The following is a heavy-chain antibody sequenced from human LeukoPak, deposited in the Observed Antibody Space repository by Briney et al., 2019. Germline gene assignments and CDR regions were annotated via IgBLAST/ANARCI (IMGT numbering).Heavy chain of an antibody. D-gene: IGHD6-13*01. Sequence: GGSLEISCKGSGYSFTSYWIGWVRQMPGKGLEWRGIIYPGHSDPRYSPSFQGQLTISPDKSISTAYLQWSSLKASDTAMYYCASQLHIAAAGYYFDYWGQGTLVTVSS. CDR3: ASQLHIAAAGYYFDY. CDR2: IYPGHSDP. V-gene: IGHV5-51*01. J-gene: IGHJ4*02. CDR1: GYSFTSYW.